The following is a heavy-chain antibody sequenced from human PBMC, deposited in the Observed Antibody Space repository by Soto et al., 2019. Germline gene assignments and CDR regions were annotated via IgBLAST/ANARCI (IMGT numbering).Heavy chain of an antibody. CDR1: GFPFSNAW. CDR2: IKSKTDGGTT. Sequence: PGGSLRLSCAASGFPFSNAWMSWVRQAPGKGLEWVGRIKSKTDGGTTDYAAPVKGRFTISRDDSKSTLYLQMNSLKTEDTAVYYCTTDVQWLVLYPSPKYNWFDPWGQGTLVTVSS. CDR3: TTDVQWLVLYPSPKYNWFDP. J-gene: IGHJ5*02. V-gene: IGHV3-15*01. D-gene: IGHD6-19*01.